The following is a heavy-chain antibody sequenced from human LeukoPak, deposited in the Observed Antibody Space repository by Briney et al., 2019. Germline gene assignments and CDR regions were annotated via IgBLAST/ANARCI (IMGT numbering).Heavy chain of an antibody. D-gene: IGHD3-22*01. CDR2: ISGSGGST. CDR3: AKDTYDSSGYPQWFDP. Sequence: GGSLRLSXAASGFTFSSYAMSWVRQAPGKGLEWDSAISGSGGSTYYADSVKGRFTISRDNSKNTLYLQMNSLRAEDTAVYYCAKDTYDSSGYPQWFDPWGQGTLVTVSS. J-gene: IGHJ5*02. V-gene: IGHV3-23*01. CDR1: GFTFSSYA.